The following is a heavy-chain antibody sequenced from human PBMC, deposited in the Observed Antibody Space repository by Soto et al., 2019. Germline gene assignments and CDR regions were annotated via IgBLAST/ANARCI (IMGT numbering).Heavy chain of an antibody. V-gene: IGHV1-18*01. CDR1: GYTFTSYD. D-gene: IGHD4-17*01. CDR3: AREGGDYAVDYYYYYYGMDV. Sequence: ASVKVSCKASGYTFTSYDINWVRQATGQGLEWMGWISAYNGNTNYAQKLRGRVTMTTDTSTSTAYMELRSLRSDDTAVYYCAREGGDYAVDYYYYYYGMDVWGQGTTVTV. J-gene: IGHJ6*02. CDR2: ISAYNGNT.